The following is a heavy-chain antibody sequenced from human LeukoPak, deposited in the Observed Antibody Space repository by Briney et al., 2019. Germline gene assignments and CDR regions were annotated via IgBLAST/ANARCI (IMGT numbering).Heavy chain of an antibody. Sequence: GGSLRLSCTASGFTFGDYAMSWVRQAPGKGLEWVGFIRSKAYGGTTEYAASVKGRFTISRDDSKSIAYLQMNRLKTEDTAVYYCTREAYSSSQSYYYYGMDVWGQGTTVTVSS. CDR1: GFTFGDYA. CDR3: TREAYSSSQSYYYYGMDV. V-gene: IGHV3-49*04. D-gene: IGHD6-13*01. J-gene: IGHJ6*02. CDR2: IRSKAYGGTT.